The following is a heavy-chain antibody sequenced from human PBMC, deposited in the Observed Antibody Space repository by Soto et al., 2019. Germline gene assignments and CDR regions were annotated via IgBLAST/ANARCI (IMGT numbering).Heavy chain of an antibody. CDR2: IYWDDDK. V-gene: IGHV2-5*02. CDR1: GFSLTTRPVG. J-gene: IGHJ4*02. Sequence: QITLEESGPALVKPTQTLTLTCTFSGFSLTTRPVGVGWIRQPPGKALECLALIYWDDDKRYSPSLKSRLATTKDTSKNQVVLTMTNVDPMDTATYYCAHRRGGYNLNDGDFDSWGQGPLVNVST. D-gene: IGHD1-20*01. CDR3: AHRRGGYNLNDGDFDS.